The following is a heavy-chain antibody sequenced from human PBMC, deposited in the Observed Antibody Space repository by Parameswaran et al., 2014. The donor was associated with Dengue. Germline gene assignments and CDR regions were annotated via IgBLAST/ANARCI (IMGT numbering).Heavy chain of an antibody. Sequence: ESLKISCAASGFTFSSYWMTWSARLQEGLEWVANINQYGSEQYYVDSVKGRFTISRDNSKNTLYLQMNSLRAEDTAVYYCAKDRGAYGSRILFDYWGQGTLVTVSS. CDR1: GFTFSSYW. CDR3: AKDRGAYGSRILFDY. V-gene: IGHV3-7*01. D-gene: IGHD3-10*01. CDR2: INQYGSEQ. J-gene: IGHJ4*02.